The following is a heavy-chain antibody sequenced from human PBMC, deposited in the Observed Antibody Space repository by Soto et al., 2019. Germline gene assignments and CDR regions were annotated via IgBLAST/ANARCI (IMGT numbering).Heavy chain of an antibody. CDR1: GFTFSSYA. D-gene: IGHD5-12*01. Sequence: QVQLVESGGGVVQPGRSLRLSCAASGFTFSSYAMHWVRQAPGKGLEWVAVISYDGSNKYYADSVKGRFTISRDNSKNTLYLQMNSLRPEDTAVYYCARARSGYPPYYFDYWGQGTLVTVSS. CDR2: ISYDGSNK. CDR3: ARARSGYPPYYFDY. V-gene: IGHV3-30-3*01. J-gene: IGHJ4*02.